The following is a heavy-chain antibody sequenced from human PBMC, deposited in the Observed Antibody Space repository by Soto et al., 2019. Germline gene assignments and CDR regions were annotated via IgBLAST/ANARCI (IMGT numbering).Heavy chain of an antibody. J-gene: IGHJ3*02. CDR1: GFTFSSYA. Sequence: PGGSLRLSCAASGFTFSSYAMHWVRQAPGKGLEWVAVISYDGSNKYYADSVKGRFTISRDNSKNTPYLQMNSLRAEDTAVYYCARIYYYDSSGYNDAFDIWGQGTMVTVSS. CDR3: ARIYYYDSSGYNDAFDI. D-gene: IGHD3-22*01. V-gene: IGHV3-30-3*01. CDR2: ISYDGSNK.